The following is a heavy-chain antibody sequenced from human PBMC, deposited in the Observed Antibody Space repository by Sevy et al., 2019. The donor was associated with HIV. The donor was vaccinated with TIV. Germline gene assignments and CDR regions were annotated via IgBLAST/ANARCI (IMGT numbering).Heavy chain of an antibody. Sequence: SETLSLTCTVSGGSISSGDYYWSWIRQPPGKGLEWIGYIYYSGSTYYNPSLKSRVTISVDTSKNQFSLKLSSVTAADTAVYYCARGRNDSSGYYPPRFDYWGQGTLVIVSS. CDR1: GGSISSGDYY. V-gene: IGHV4-30-4*01. D-gene: IGHD3-22*01. CDR2: IYYSGST. J-gene: IGHJ4*02. CDR3: ARGRNDSSGYYPPRFDY.